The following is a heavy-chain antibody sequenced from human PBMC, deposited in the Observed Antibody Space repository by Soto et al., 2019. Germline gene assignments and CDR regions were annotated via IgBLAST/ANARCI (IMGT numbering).Heavy chain of an antibody. CDR1: GFTLGTSA. Sequence: EVQLLESGGGLVQPGGSLRLSCAASGFTLGTSAMSWVRLAPGKGLEWVSALSGSGGRTYYADSVKGRFTISRDNSKNTLYLQMNSLRAEDTAIYHCAKGPTIFGVVITYSYYYGMEVWGQGTTVTVSS. V-gene: IGHV3-23*01. CDR3: AKGPTIFGVVITYSYYYGMEV. D-gene: IGHD3-3*01. CDR2: LSGSGGRT. J-gene: IGHJ6*02.